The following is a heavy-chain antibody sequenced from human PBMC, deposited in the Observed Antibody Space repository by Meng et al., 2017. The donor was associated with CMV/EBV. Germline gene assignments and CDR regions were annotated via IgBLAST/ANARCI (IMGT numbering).Heavy chain of an antibody. CDR2: INPNSGGT. CDR1: GYTFTGYY. CDR3: ARGLDPTTVENWFDP. J-gene: IGHJ5*02. Sequence: ASVKVSCKASGYTFTGYYMHWVRQAPGQGLEWMGWINPNSGGTNYAQKFQGRVTMTRDTSISTAYMELSRLRSDDTAVYYCARGLDPTTVENWFDPWGQGTLVTVSS. V-gene: IGHV1-2*02. D-gene: IGHD4-23*01.